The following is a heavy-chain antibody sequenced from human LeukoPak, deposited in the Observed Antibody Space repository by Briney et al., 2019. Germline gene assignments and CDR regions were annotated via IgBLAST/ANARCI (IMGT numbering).Heavy chain of an antibody. CDR1: GGTFSSYA. CDR3: ARDRKWFGVPVGYYYYMDV. CDR2: IIPIFGTA. D-gene: IGHD3-10*01. Sequence: SVKVSCKASGGTFSSYAISWVRQAPGQGLEWMGGIIPIFGTANYAQKFQGRVTITADESTSTAYMELSSLRSEDTAVYYCARDRKWFGVPVGYYYYMDVWGKGTTVTVSS. V-gene: IGHV1-69*13. J-gene: IGHJ6*03.